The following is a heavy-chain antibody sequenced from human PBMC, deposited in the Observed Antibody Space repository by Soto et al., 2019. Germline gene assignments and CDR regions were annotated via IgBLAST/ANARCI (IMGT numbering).Heavy chain of an antibody. CDR2: ISVSGSTT. D-gene: IGHD3-22*01. V-gene: IGHV3-23*01. CDR3: ARGGYYDSTGYAN. Sequence: GSLRLSCAASGFTFSSYAMSWVRQAPGKGLEWVSGISVSGSTTYYADSVKGRSTISRDNSKNTLYLQMSSLRAEDTAVYYCARGGYYDSTGYANWGQGTLVTVS. CDR1: GFTFSSYA. J-gene: IGHJ4*02.